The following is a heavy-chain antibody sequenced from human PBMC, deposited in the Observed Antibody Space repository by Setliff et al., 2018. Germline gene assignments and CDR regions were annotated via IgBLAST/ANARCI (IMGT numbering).Heavy chain of an antibody. D-gene: IGHD3-22*01. CDR1: GYSISSGY. CDR3: TRDFWPESSGFAFGQ. Sequence: LSLTCTVSGYSISSGYIWGWIRQPPGKGLEWVGRIRNKDNSYTTEYAASVKGRFTISRDDSKSIAYLRMNSLKIEDTAVYYCTRDFWPESSGFAFGQWGQGTLVTVSS. V-gene: IGHV3-72*01. J-gene: IGHJ4*02. CDR2: IRNKDNSYTT.